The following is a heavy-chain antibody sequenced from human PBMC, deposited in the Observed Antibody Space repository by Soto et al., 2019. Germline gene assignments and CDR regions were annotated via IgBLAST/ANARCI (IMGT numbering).Heavy chain of an antibody. Sequence: QLQLLESGPGLVKPSEALSLTCSVSGASISNHIYYWGWFRQPPGKGLEWIGKIYSSGSSYYSTSLESRVTISVDSSKNQFSLKLNSVTAADTATYFCARGSWGYFDSLGQGSLVTVSS. D-gene: IGHD3-16*01. J-gene: IGHJ4*02. CDR3: ARGSWGYFDS. CDR1: GASISNHIYY. V-gene: IGHV4-39*02. CDR2: IYSSGSS.